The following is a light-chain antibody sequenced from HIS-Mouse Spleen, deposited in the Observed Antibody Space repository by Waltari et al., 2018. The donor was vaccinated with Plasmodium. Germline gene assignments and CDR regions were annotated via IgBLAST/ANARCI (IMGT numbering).Light chain of an antibody. CDR1: VLAKNY. Sequence: SYELTQPSSVSVSPGQTARITCSGDVLAKNYARWFQQQPGQAPVLVIYKDSERPSGIPERFSGSSSGTTVTLTISGAQVEDEADYYCYSAADNNLVFGGGTKLTVL. CDR2: KDS. V-gene: IGLV3-27*01. J-gene: IGLJ3*02. CDR3: YSAADNNLV.